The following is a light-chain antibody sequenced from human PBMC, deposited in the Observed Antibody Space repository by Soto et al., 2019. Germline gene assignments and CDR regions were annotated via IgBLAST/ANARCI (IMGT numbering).Light chain of an antibody. Sequence: EIVLTQSPGTLSLSPGERATLSCRASQSVSSSYLAWYQQKPGQAPRLLIYGSYSRATVIPDRFSGSGSGTDFTLPISRLEPDEFAVYYCQQYGSSPGTFGPGTKVDIK. V-gene: IGKV3-20*01. CDR2: GSY. CDR3: QQYGSSPGT. CDR1: QSVSSSY. J-gene: IGKJ3*01.